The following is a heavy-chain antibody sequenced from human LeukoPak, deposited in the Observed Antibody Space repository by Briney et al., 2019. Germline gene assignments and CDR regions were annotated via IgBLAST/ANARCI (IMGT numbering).Heavy chain of an antibody. J-gene: IGHJ4*02. D-gene: IGHD3-3*01. Sequence: GGSLRLSCTASGFTFGDYAMSWVRQAPGKGLEWVGFIRSKAYGGTTEYAASVKGRFTISRDDSKSIAYLQMNSLKTEDTAVYYCTRDVYDFWSGYYQFFDYWGQGTLVTVSS. CDR1: GFTFGDYA. V-gene: IGHV3-49*04. CDR3: TRDVYDFWSGYYQFFDY. CDR2: IRSKAYGGTT.